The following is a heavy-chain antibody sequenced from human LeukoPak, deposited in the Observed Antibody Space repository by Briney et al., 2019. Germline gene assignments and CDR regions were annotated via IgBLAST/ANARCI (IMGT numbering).Heavy chain of an antibody. CDR2: INPNSGGT. CDR3: ARVRRNYYDSSGYNPKSYYFDY. D-gene: IGHD3-22*01. J-gene: IGHJ4*02. Sequence: ASVKVSCKASGYTFTGYYMHWVRQAPGQGLEWMGWINPNSGGTNYAQKFQGRVTMTRDTSISTAYMELSRLRSDDTAVYYCARVRRNYYDSSGYNPKSYYFDYWGQGTLVTVSS. CDR1: GYTFTGYY. V-gene: IGHV1-2*02.